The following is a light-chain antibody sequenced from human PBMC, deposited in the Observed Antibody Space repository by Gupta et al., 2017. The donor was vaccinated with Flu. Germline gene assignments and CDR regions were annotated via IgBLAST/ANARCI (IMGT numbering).Light chain of an antibody. CDR3: QQYNNWPPWT. CDR1: RSVSSK. V-gene: IGKV3-15*01. Sequence: LSVSPGERARRSVSSKLAWYQHKPGQAPRLLIYDASTRATGIPARFSGSGSGTEFTLTISSLQSEDFAVYYCQQYNNWPPWTFGQGTKVELK. CDR2: DAS. J-gene: IGKJ1*01.